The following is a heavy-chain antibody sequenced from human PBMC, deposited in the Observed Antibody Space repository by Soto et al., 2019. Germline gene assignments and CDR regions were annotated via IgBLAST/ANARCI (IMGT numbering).Heavy chain of an antibody. J-gene: IGHJ4*02. CDR3: ARLAPLTGLRGFDY. D-gene: IGHD7-27*01. CDR1: GFTFSNYG. Sequence: PGGSLRLSCAASGFTFSNYGMHWVRQAPGKGLAWVALISYDGSNKYYADSVKGRFTISRDNSKSTLYLQMNSLRAEDTAVYYCARLAPLTGLRGFDYWGQGTLVTVSS. CDR2: ISYDGSNK. V-gene: IGHV3-30*03.